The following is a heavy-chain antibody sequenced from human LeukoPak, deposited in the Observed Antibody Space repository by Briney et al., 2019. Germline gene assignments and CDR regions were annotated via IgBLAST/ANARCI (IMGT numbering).Heavy chain of an antibody. CDR3: ARAPDYGDYGFDY. J-gene: IGHJ4*02. Sequence: SETLSLTCTVSGGSISSFYWSWIRQPAGKGLEWIGRIYTSGTTNYNPSLKSRVTMSVDTSKNQVSLMLNSVTAADTAVYYCARAPDYGDYGFDYWGRGTLVTVSS. V-gene: IGHV4-4*07. D-gene: IGHD4-17*01. CDR2: IYTSGTT. CDR1: GGSISSFY.